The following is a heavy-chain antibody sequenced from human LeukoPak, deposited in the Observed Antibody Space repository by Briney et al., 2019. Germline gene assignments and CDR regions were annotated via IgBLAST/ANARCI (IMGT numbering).Heavy chain of an antibody. CDR3: ARGVLGLKPLDY. D-gene: IGHD1-26*01. V-gene: IGHV1-69*04. Sequence: PVKVSCKASGGTFSSYAISWVRQAPGQGLEWMGRIIPILGIANYAQKFQGRVTITADKSTSTAYMELSSLRSEDTAVYYCARGVLGLKPLDYWGQGTLVTVSS. J-gene: IGHJ4*02. CDR1: GGTFSSYA. CDR2: IIPILGIA.